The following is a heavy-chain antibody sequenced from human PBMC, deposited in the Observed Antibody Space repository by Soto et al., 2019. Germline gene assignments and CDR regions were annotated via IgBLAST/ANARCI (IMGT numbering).Heavy chain of an antibody. D-gene: IGHD3-16*01. CDR3: AKDRGGEFTSSRYFDY. CDR1: GFTFSNAW. Sequence: EVQLVESGGGLVKPGGSLRLSCTVSGFTFSNAWMTWVRQAPGKGLEWVGRIKSKTDDGTTDYAAPVKGRFTISRDDSRNTLYLETNSLRVEDTAIYYCAKDRGGEFTSSRYFDYWGQGTLVTVSS. V-gene: IGHV3-15*01. CDR2: IKSKTDDGTT. J-gene: IGHJ4*02.